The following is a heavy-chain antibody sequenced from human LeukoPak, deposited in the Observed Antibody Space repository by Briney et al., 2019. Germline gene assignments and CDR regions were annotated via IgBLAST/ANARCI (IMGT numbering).Heavy chain of an antibody. CDR3: ARVGVSAFITTDY. CDR2: ISSSGSTI. D-gene: IGHD3-3*01. J-gene: IGHJ4*02. CDR1: GFTFSSYE. Sequence: PGGSLGLSCAASGFTFSSYEMNWLRQAPGKGLEWVSYISSSGSTIYYADSVKGRFTISRDNAKNSLYLQMNSLRAEDTAVYYCARVGVSAFITTDYWGQGTLVTVSS. V-gene: IGHV3-48*03.